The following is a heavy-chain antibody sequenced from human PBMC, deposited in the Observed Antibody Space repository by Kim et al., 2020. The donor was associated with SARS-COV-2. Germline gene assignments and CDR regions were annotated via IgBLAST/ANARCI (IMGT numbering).Heavy chain of an antibody. D-gene: IGHD6-13*01. Sequence: QKCQGRVTMTRDTSTSTVYMELSSLRSEDTAVYYCARDHGSSMDEWAFDIWGQGTMVTVSS. CDR3: ARDHGSSMDEWAFDI. V-gene: IGHV1-46*01. J-gene: IGHJ3*02.